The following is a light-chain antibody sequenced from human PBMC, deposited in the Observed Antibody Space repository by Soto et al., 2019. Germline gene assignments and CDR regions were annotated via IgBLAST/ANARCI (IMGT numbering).Light chain of an antibody. J-gene: IGLJ3*02. CDR3: ETWDSNTHTV. Sequence: QSVLTQSSSASASLGPSVKLTYTLSSGHSSYIIAWHQQQPGKAPRYLMKLEGSGSYNKGSGVPDRFSGSSSGADRYLTISNLQFEDEADYYCETWDSNTHTVFGGGTQLTVL. CDR2: LEGSGSY. V-gene: IGLV4-60*02. CDR1: SGHSSYI.